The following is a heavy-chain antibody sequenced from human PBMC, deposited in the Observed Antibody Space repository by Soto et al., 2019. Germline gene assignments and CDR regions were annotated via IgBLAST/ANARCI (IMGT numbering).Heavy chain of an antibody. Sequence: PSETLSLTCTVSGGSISSSSYYWGWIRQPPXKGLEWIGSIYYSGSTYYNPSLKSRVTISVDTSKNQFSLKLSSVTAADTAVYYCARSNLRYDFWSGYGGGAFDIWGQGTMVTVSS. CDR3: ARSNLRYDFWSGYGGGAFDI. D-gene: IGHD3-3*01. CDR1: GGSISSSSYY. CDR2: IYYSGST. J-gene: IGHJ3*02. V-gene: IGHV4-39*01.